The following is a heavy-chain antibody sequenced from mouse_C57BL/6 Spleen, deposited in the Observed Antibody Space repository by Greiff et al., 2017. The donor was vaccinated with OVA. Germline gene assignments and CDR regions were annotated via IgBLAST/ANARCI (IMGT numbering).Heavy chain of an antibody. D-gene: IGHD1-1*01. CDR3: ASDSRDYYAMDY. J-gene: IGHJ4*01. CDR1: GYSITSGYD. CDR2: ISYSGST. V-gene: IGHV3-1*01. Sequence: VQLKESGPGMVKPSQSLSLTCTVTGYSITSGYDWHWIRHFPGNKLEWMGYISYSGSTNYNPSLKSRISITHDTSKNHFFLKLNSVTTEDTATYYCASDSRDYYAMDYWGQGTSVTVSS.